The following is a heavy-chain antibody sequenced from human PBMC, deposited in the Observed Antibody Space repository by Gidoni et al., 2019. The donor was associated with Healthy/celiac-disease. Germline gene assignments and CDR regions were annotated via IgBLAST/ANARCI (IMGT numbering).Heavy chain of an antibody. CDR3: ARGVRDIVVVVAAHYDY. V-gene: IGHV4-34*01. J-gene: IGHJ4*02. Sequence: QVQLQPWGAGLLKPSETLSLTCAVYGGSFSGYYWSWIRQPPGKGMEGIGEINHSGSTNYNPSLKSRVTISVDTSKNQFSLKLSSVTAADTAVYYCARGVRDIVVVVAAHYDYWGQGTLVTVSS. D-gene: IGHD2-15*01. CDR1: GGSFSGYY. CDR2: INHSGST.